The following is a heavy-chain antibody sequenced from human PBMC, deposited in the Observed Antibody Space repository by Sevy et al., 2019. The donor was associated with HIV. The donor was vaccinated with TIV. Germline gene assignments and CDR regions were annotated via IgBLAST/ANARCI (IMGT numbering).Heavy chain of an antibody. CDR1: GFTLGDYA. J-gene: IGHJ4*02. D-gene: IGHD5-18*01. CDR3: IRGRLLGYTAMVPDY. Sequence: GGSLRLSCTTSGFTLGDYAMIWVRQAPGKGLEWVGFMRSKPFAGTTEYAASVKGRFTISTDDSEASAHLQMNSLRTEDTGVYYCIRGRLLGYTAMVPDYWGQGTLVTVSS. V-gene: IGHV3-49*04. CDR2: MRSKPFAGTT.